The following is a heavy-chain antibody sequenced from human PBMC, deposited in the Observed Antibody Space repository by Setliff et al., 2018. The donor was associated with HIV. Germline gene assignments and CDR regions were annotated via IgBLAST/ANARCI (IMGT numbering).Heavy chain of an antibody. CDR3: ARVGNNRLQFFDH. J-gene: IGHJ4*02. CDR1: GYTFTDYY. CDR2: INPYSGGT. V-gene: IGHV1-2*02. D-gene: IGHD5-12*01. Sequence: ASVKVSCKASGYTFTDYYMHWVRQAPRQGLEWMGWINPYSGGTNFAQKFQGRVTLTRDRSITTVYMELNSLRSDDTAVYYCARVGNNRLQFFDHWGQGTLVTVSS.